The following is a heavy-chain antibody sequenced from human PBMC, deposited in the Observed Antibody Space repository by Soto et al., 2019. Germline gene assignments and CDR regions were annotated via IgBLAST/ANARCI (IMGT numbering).Heavy chain of an antibody. CDR3: GRDGAGYSSGWYVIDY. Sequence: SVKVSCKASVGTFSSDAISWVRQAPGQGREWMGGTIAILGTANYAQKCQGRVTITAEETTSTAYRELSSERSEDTAVYYGGRDGAGYSSGWYVIDYWGQGTLVKASS. J-gene: IGHJ4*02. V-gene: IGHV1-69*13. CDR2: TIAILGTA. CDR1: VGTFSSDA. D-gene: IGHD6-19*01.